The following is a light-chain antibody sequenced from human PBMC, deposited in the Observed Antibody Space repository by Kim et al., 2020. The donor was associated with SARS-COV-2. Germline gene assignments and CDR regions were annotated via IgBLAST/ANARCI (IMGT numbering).Light chain of an antibody. V-gene: IGLV1-51*01. J-gene: IGLJ2*01. Sequence: GQNVTISCSGSSSNIGKNYVSWYQQLPKTAPKLLIYDNNERPSGIPDRFSGSKSGTSATLGITGLQTGDEADYYCGTWDSSLSAVVFGGGTQLTVL. CDR2: DNN. CDR3: GTWDSSLSAVV. CDR1: SSNIGKNY.